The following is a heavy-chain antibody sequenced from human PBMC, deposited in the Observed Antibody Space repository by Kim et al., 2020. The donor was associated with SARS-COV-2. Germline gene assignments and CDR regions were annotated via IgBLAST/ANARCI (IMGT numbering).Heavy chain of an antibody. D-gene: IGHD3-10*01. CDR1: GYTLTELS. CDR3: ATSLWFGEANDY. V-gene: IGHV1-24*01. CDR2: FDPEDGET. Sequence: ASVKVSCKVSGYTLTELSMHWVRQAPGKGLEWMGGFDPEDGETIYAQKFQGRVTMTEDTSTDTAYIELSSLRSEDTAVYYCATSLWFGEANDYRGQRTLVTVSS. J-gene: IGHJ4*02.